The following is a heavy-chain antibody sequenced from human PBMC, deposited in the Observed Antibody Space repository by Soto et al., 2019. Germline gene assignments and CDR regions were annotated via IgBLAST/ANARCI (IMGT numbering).Heavy chain of an antibody. CDR1: GASINSYY. Sequence: ETLSLSCPVSGASINSYYWSWIRQPPGKGLEWIGYIYYGGSTNYNPSLKSRVTISVDTSKNQLSLKLSSVTAADTAVYYCARGVAARPDFDYWGQGALVTVSS. D-gene: IGHD6-13*01. J-gene: IGHJ4*02. CDR2: IYYGGST. V-gene: IGHV4-59*01. CDR3: ARGVAARPDFDY.